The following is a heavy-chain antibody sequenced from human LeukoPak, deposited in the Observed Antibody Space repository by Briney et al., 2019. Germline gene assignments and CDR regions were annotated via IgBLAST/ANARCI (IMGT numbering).Heavy chain of an antibody. CDR3: AKERYSGSSAIEFDY. Sequence: GGSLRLSCAASGFTFNNYAMSWVRQTPGKGLEWVSGISGSGGSTYYADSVKGRFTISRDNSKDTLYLQMSSLRAEDTAVFYCAKERYSGSSAIEFDYWGQGTLVTVS. CDR2: ISGSGGST. CDR1: GFTFNNYA. D-gene: IGHD6-6*01. J-gene: IGHJ4*02. V-gene: IGHV3-23*01.